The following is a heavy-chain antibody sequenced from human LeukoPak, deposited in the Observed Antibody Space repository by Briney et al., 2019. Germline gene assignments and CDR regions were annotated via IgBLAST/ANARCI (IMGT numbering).Heavy chain of an antibody. CDR2: IKQDGSEK. CDR3: ARELVVVAATKFDP. V-gene: IGHV3-7*03. CDR1: GFTFSSYW. J-gene: IGHJ5*02. D-gene: IGHD2-15*01. Sequence: GGSLRLSCAASGFTFSSYWMSWVRQAPGKGLEWVANIKQDGSEKYYVDSVKGRFTISRDNAKNSLYLQMNSLRAEDTAVYYCARELVVVAATKFDPWGQGTLVTVSP.